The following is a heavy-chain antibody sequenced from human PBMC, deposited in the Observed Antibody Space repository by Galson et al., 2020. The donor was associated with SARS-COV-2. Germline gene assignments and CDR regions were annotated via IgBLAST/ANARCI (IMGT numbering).Heavy chain of an antibody. J-gene: IGHJ6*02. V-gene: IGHV1-2*02. CDR3: ARDPDDFLYDSSESYYYYYGMDV. D-gene: IGHD3-22*01. CDR1: GYTFTGYY. Sequence: ASVKVSCKASGYTFTGYYMHWVRQAPGQGLEWVGWINPNSGGTNYAQKFQGRVTMTRDTSISTAYMELSRLRSDDTAVYYCARDPDDFLYDSSESYYYYYGMDVWGQGTTVTVSS. CDR2: INPNSGGT.